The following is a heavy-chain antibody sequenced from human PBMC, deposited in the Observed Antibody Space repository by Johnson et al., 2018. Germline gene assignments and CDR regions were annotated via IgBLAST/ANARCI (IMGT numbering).Heavy chain of an antibody. V-gene: IGHV3-74*01. J-gene: IGHJ6*03. CDR1: GFTFSSYW. CDR2: INSDGSST. Sequence: VQLQESGGGLVQPGGSLRLSCAASGFTFSSYWMHWVRQAPGKGLVWVSRINSDGSSTSYADSVKGRFTISRDNAKNTRYLQMNSLRAEDTAVYYCARGIFGVVPYYYYYYYMDVWGKGTTVTVSS. CDR3: ARGIFGVVPYYYYYYYMDV. D-gene: IGHD3-3*01.